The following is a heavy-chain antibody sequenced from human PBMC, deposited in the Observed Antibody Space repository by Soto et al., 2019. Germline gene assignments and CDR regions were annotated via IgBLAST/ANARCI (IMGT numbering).Heavy chain of an antibody. Sequence: QGQLVQSGAEVKRPGASVRVSCTASGYSFNNYGVSWVRQAPGQGLEWLGWISAYNGNKKYRQRLQGIVTLTTDRVSNTAFMELASLRSDDPAVYFCARDSGNSRIAFEIWGQGTMITVSS. D-gene: IGHD1-26*01. CDR3: ARDSGNSRIAFEI. J-gene: IGHJ3*02. CDR1: GYSFNNYG. V-gene: IGHV1-18*04. CDR2: ISAYNGNK.